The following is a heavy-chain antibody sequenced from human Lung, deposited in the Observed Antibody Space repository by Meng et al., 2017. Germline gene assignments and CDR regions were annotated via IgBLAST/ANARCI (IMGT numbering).Heavy chain of an antibody. CDR3: ARGPTTMAHDFDY. D-gene: IGHD4-11*01. CDR2: INHSGST. Sequence: QVQLQQWGAGLLNASETLSLTCVVSGGSFSDYYWSWIRQPPGKGLEWIGEINHSGSTNYNPSLESRATISVDTSQNNLSLKLSSVTAADSAVYYCARGPTTMAHDFDYWGQGTLVTVSS. CDR1: GGSFSDYY. J-gene: IGHJ4*02. V-gene: IGHV4-34*01.